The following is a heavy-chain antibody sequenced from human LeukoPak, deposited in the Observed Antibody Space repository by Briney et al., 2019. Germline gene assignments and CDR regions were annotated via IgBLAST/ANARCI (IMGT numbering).Heavy chain of an antibody. CDR1: GGSISSYY. CDR2: IYYSGST. Sequence: PSETLSLTCTVSGGSISSYYWSWIRQPPGKGLEWIEYIYYSGSTNYNPSLKSRVTISVDTSKNQFSLKLSSVTAADTAVYYCARSPIAARPSDAFDIWGQGTMVTVSS. J-gene: IGHJ3*02. V-gene: IGHV4-59*01. CDR3: ARSPIAARPSDAFDI. D-gene: IGHD6-6*01.